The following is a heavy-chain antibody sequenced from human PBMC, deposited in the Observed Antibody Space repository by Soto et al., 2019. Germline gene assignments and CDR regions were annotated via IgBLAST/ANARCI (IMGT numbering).Heavy chain of an antibody. CDR3: ARGGSTWYGDNWLHP. J-gene: IGHJ5*02. CDR1: GGCLTSGSYY. D-gene: IGHD6-13*01. V-gene: IGHV4-31*03. Sequence: SETVSRKCKVSGGCLTSGSYYWSWIRQHPVKGLEWIGYTYYTGITYYNPSLKGRVTISLDTYGSHFSLSLTSVTAADTAIYYCARGGSTWYGDNWLHPWGPGTLVTVSS. CDR2: TYYTGIT.